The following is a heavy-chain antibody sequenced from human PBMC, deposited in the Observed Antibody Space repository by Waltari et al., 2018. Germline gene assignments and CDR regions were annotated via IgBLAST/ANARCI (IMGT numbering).Heavy chain of an antibody. D-gene: IGHD6-13*01. Sequence: QIQLIQSGAEVKEPGSSVKVPCKVSGGTFSSNAFSWVRQVPGQGLEWMGGILPLLGVKDYARRFQDRVRITADEVTKTAYMDLNSLTADDTAVYYCAKSPQLTTANWFDTWGQGMLVTVSS. CDR3: AKSPQLTTANWFDT. CDR2: ILPLLGVK. CDR1: GGTFSSNA. V-gene: IGHV1-69*04. J-gene: IGHJ5*02.